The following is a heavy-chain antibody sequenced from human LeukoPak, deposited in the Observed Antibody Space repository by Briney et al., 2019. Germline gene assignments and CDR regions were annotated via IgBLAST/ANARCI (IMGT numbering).Heavy chain of an antibody. CDR1: GGSFSGYY. D-gene: IGHD4-17*01. Sequence: SETLSLTCAVYGGSFSGYYWSWLRQPPGKGLEWIGEINHSGSTNYNPSLKSRVTISVDTSKDQFSLKLSSVTAADTAVYYCARAPDYGDYGYFDYWGQGTLVTVSS. CDR2: INHSGST. V-gene: IGHV4-34*01. J-gene: IGHJ4*02. CDR3: ARAPDYGDYGYFDY.